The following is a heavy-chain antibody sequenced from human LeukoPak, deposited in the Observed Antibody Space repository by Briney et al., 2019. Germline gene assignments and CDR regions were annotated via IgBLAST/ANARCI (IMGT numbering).Heavy chain of an antibody. Sequence: GGSLRLSCAASGFTFSIYWMSWVRQAPGKGLEWVANIKQDGSERYYVDSVKGRFTLSRDNAKNSLYLQMNSLRAEDTAVYYCARGAEYYYDSSGYFPFDYWGQGTLVTVSS. V-gene: IGHV3-7*01. CDR2: IKQDGSER. CDR1: GFTFSIYW. D-gene: IGHD3-22*01. CDR3: ARGAEYYYDSSGYFPFDY. J-gene: IGHJ4*02.